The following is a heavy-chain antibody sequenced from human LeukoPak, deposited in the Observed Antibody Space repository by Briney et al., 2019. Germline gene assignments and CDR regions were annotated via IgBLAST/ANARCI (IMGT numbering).Heavy chain of an antibody. CDR2: ISSSGSTI. D-gene: IGHD6-6*01. J-gene: IGHJ3*02. CDR1: GFTFSSYE. V-gene: IGHV3-48*03. Sequence: PGGSLRLSCAASGFTFSSYEMNWVRQAPGKGLEWVSYISSSGSTIYYADSVKGRFAISRDNAKNSLYLQMNSLRAEDTAVYYCARFSIAEDAFDIWGQGTMVTVSS. CDR3: ARFSIAEDAFDI.